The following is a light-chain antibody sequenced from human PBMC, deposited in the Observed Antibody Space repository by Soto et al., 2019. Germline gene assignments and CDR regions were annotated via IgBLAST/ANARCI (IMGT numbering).Light chain of an antibody. Sequence: EIVLTQSPATLSLSPGERATLSCRASQTVSSYLAWYQQKPGQAPRLLVYDASDRATGIPARFSGSGSGTDFTLTIRSLEPEDFAVYYCQPRRTFGQGTRLEIK. J-gene: IGKJ5*01. CDR2: DAS. V-gene: IGKV3-11*01. CDR1: QTVSSY. CDR3: QPRRT.